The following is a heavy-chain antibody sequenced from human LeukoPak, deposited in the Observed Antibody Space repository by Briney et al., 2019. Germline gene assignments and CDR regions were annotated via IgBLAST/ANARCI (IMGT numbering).Heavy chain of an antibody. CDR2: IIPIFGTA. J-gene: IGHJ4*02. CDR1: GGTVSSYA. Sequence: SVKVSCKASGGTVSSYAISWVRQAPGQGLEWMGGIIPIFGTANYAQKFQGRVTITADESTSTAYMELSSLRSEDTAVYYCASSTSWEYYFDYWGQGTLVTVSS. CDR3: ASSTSWEYYFDY. V-gene: IGHV1-69*13. D-gene: IGHD2-2*01.